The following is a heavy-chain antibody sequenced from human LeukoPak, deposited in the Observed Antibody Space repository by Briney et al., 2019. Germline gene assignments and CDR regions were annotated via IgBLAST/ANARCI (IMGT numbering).Heavy chain of an antibody. V-gene: IGHV4-59*12. CDR1: GGSISSYY. CDR3: AREGYSSGWSSPDQNWFDP. D-gene: IGHD6-19*01. J-gene: IGHJ5*02. Sequence: SETLSLTCTVSGGSISSYYWSWIRQPPGKGLEWIGYIYHSGSTNYNPSLKSRVTISVDTSKNQFSLKLSSVTAADTAVYYCAREGYSSGWSSPDQNWFDPWGQGTLVTVSS. CDR2: IYHSGST.